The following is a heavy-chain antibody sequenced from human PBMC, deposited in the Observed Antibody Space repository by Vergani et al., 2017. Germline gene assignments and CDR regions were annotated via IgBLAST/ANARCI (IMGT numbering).Heavy chain of an antibody. J-gene: IGHJ4*02. Sequence: QVQLVQSGAEVKKHGAEGKGSGKASGETENSYEKKGVRKGQGQGREGMGRRKTSGGSTNYAQKFPGRVTMTRDTSTSTVYMELSSLRAEDTAVYYCARLGIVGALGHWGQGTLVTVSS. CDR2: RKTSGGST. D-gene: IGHD1-26*01. CDR1: GETENSYE. CDR3: ARLGIVGALGH. V-gene: IGHV1-46*02.